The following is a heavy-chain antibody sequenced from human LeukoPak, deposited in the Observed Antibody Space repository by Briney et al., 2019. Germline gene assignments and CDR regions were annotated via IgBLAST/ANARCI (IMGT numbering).Heavy chain of an antibody. Sequence: ASVKVSCKASGYTFTSYYMHWVRQAPGKGLEWMGGFDPEDGETIYAQKFQGRVTMTEDTSTDTAYMELSSLRSEDTAVYYCATSIAAPVYFDYWGQGTLVTVSS. CDR3: ATSIAAPVYFDY. V-gene: IGHV1-24*01. CDR2: FDPEDGET. D-gene: IGHD6-13*01. CDR1: GYTFTSYY. J-gene: IGHJ4*02.